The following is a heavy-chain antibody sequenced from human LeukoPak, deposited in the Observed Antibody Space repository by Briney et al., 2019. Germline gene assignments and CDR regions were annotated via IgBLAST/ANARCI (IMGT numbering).Heavy chain of an antibody. Sequence: SETLSPTCTVSGGSISSSSYHWGWIRQPPGKGLEWIGSIYYSGSTYYNPSLKSRVTISVDTSKNQFSLKLSSVTAADTAVYYCARVIDEYWYFDLWGRGTLVTVSS. V-gene: IGHV4-39*07. J-gene: IGHJ2*01. CDR2: IYYSGST. CDR1: GGSISSSSYH. CDR3: ARVIDEYWYFDL.